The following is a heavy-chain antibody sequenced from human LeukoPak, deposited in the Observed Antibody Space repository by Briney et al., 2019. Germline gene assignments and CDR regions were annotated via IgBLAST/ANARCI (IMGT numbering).Heavy chain of an antibody. CDR2: INAGNGNT. D-gene: IGHD2-15*01. CDR1: GYTFTGYG. V-gene: IGHV1-3*01. Sequence: ASVKLSCKASGYTFTGYGLEWGRRVPGQRLEWMGWINAGNGNTKYSQKFQGRVTITRDTSASTAYMELSRPRSEDTAVYYCARRLGYCSGGSCGTGGWFDPWGQGTLVTVSS. CDR3: ARRLGYCSGGSCGTGGWFDP. J-gene: IGHJ5*02.